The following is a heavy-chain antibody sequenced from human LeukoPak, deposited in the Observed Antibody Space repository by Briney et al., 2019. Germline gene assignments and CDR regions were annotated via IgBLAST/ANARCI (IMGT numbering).Heavy chain of an antibody. D-gene: IGHD3-10*01. CDR1: GFTFDSYA. Sequence: GGSLRLSYTASGFTFDSYAMSWVRQAPGKGLEWVSLISAISGISYYADSVKGRFTISRDNSNNTLYLQMSSLRAEDTAVYYCAKVKSAMVPIFDYWGQGTQVTVSS. V-gene: IGHV3-23*01. CDR2: ISAISGIS. J-gene: IGHJ4*02. CDR3: AKVKSAMVPIFDY.